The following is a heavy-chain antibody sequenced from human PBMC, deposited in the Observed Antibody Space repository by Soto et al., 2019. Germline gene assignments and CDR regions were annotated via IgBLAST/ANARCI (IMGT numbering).Heavy chain of an antibody. D-gene: IGHD6-6*01. J-gene: IGHJ6*02. CDR1: GGTFSSYA. CDR3: ARIASRGRGQYFYSYGMDV. CDR2: IIPIFGTA. V-gene: IGHV1-69*01. Sequence: QVQLVQSGAEVKKPGSSVKVSCKASGGTFSSYAISWVRQAPGQGLEWMGGIIPIFGTANYAQKFPGRVTITAEESSSTAYMELSSLRSEDTAVYYCARIASRGRGQYFYSYGMDVWGQGTTVTVSS.